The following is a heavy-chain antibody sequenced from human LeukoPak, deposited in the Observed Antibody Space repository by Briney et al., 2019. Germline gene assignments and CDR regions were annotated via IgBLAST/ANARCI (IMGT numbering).Heavy chain of an antibody. V-gene: IGHV3-23*01. CDR3: ATSKYSGSY. J-gene: IGHJ4*02. CDR1: GGSISSSSYY. Sequence: ETLSLTCTVSGGSISSSSYYWGWIRQPPGKGLEWVSAISGSGGRIYYGASVKGRFTISRDNSKNTLNLQMNSLRAEDTAVYYCATSKYSGSYWGQGTLVTVSS. CDR2: ISGSGGRI. D-gene: IGHD1-26*01.